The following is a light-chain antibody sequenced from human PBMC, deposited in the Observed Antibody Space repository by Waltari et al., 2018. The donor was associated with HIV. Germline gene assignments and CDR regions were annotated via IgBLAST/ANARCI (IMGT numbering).Light chain of an antibody. CDR2: YDT. CDR1: HIERKS. CDR3: QVWDSASDHVL. Sequence: SSRLTQPPSVSVAPGEPATLTCGAPHIERKSVNWYQKKAGQAPVMVLSYDTDRPAGIPERFSGFKSGHSATLIISRVGAGDEADYYCQVWDSASDHVLCGGGTRLTVL. V-gene: IGLV3-21*04. J-gene: IGLJ2*01.